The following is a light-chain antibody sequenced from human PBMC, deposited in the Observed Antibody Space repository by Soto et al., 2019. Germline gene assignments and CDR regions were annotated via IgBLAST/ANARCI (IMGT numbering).Light chain of an antibody. Sequence: EIVMTQSPATLSVSPGERATLSCRASQSVRNNLAWYQQKPGQAPRLLIHGASTRATGIPARFSGSGSGTEFILTISSLQSEDFALYYCQQYYDWPITFGQGTRLEIK. CDR3: QQYYDWPIT. J-gene: IGKJ5*01. CDR2: GAS. V-gene: IGKV3D-15*01. CDR1: QSVRNN.